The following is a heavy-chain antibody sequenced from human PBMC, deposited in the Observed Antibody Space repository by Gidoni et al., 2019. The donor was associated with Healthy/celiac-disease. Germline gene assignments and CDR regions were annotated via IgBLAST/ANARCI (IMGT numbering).Heavy chain of an antibody. Sequence: QVQLVQSGAEVKKPGSSVKVSCKASGGTFSSYAISWVRQAPGQGLEWMGGIIPIFGTANYAQKFQGRVTITADESTSTAYMELSSLRSEDTAVYYCAGSPIVVVPAAFYYYGMDVWGQGTTVTVSS. D-gene: IGHD2-2*01. CDR1: GGTFSSYA. CDR3: AGSPIVVVPAAFYYYGMDV. CDR2: IIPIFGTA. V-gene: IGHV1-69*01. J-gene: IGHJ6*02.